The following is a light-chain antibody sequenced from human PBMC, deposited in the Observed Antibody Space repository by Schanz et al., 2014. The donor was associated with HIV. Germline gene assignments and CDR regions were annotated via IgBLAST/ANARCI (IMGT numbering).Light chain of an antibody. CDR2: DVS. CDR3: QQFGSSPPWT. V-gene: IGKV3-20*01. Sequence: EIVLTQSPGTLSLSPGERATLSCRASQSVSSSYLAWYQQKPGQAPRLLIYDVSNRATGIPARFSGSGSGTDFTLTISGLEPEDFAVYYCQQFGSSPPWTFGQGTKVEIK. J-gene: IGKJ1*01. CDR1: QSVSSSY.